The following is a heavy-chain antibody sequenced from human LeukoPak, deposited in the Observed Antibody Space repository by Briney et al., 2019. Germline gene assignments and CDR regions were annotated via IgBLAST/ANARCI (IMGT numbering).Heavy chain of an antibody. CDR2: IWYDGSNK. CDR1: GFTFSSYG. Sequence: RGSLRLSCAAAGFTFSSYGMHWVRQAPGKGLGRMAVIWYDGSNKYYADSVKGRFTISRDNSKTTLYLQMNSLRAEDTAVYYCARGYYYDSSGYYFDYWGQGTLVTVSS. J-gene: IGHJ4*02. V-gene: IGHV3-33*01. D-gene: IGHD3-22*01. CDR3: ARGYYYDSSGYYFDY.